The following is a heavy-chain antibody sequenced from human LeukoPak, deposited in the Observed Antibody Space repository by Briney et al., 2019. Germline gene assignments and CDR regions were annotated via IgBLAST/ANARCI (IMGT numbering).Heavy chain of an antibody. CDR1: GYTFTGYY. CDR2: INPNSGGT. V-gene: IGHV1-2*02. Sequence: GASVKVSCKASGYTFTGYYMHSVRRAPGQGLEWMGWINPNSGGTNYAQKFQGRVTMTRDTSISTAYMELSRLRSDDTAVYYCARDSASYYDFWSGYYHDYFDYWGQGTLVTVSS. D-gene: IGHD3-3*01. J-gene: IGHJ4*02. CDR3: ARDSASYYDFWSGYYHDYFDY.